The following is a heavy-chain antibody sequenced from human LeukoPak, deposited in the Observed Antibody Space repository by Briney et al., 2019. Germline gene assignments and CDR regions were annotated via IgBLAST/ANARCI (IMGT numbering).Heavy chain of an antibody. V-gene: IGHV3-23*01. CDR2: ISGSGGST. CDR3: AKVPSSSWSYFDY. Sequence: GGSLRLSCAASGFTFSSYAMSWVRQAPGKGLEWVSAISGSGGSTYYADSVKGRFTISRDNSKNTLCLQMNSLRAEDTAVYYCAKVPSSSWSYFDYWGQGTLVTVSS. D-gene: IGHD6-13*01. J-gene: IGHJ4*02. CDR1: GFTFSSYA.